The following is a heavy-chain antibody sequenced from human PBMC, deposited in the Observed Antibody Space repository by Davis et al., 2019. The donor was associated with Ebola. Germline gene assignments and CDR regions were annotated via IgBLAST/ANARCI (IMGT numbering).Heavy chain of an antibody. CDR3: VKDVSFGYGSGRYYFDY. CDR1: GFTFSSYA. V-gene: IGHV3-9*01. D-gene: IGHD3-10*01. J-gene: IGHJ4*02. Sequence: SLKISCAASGFTFSSYAMSWVRQTPGKGLEWVSGISWNRVIIGYADSVKGRFTISRDNAKKSLYLQMNSLRPEDTALYYCVKDVSFGYGSGRYYFDYWGQGTLVTVSS. CDR2: ISWNRVII.